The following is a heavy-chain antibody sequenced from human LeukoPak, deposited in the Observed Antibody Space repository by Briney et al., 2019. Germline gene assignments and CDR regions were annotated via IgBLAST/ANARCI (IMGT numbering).Heavy chain of an antibody. D-gene: IGHD5-12*01. Sequence: PSETLSLTCTVSGGSISSYYWGWIRQPPGKGLEWIGYIYDTGNTNYNPSLESRVTISVDTSKNQFSLKLSSVTAADTAVYYCARDGGYDAFDIWGQGTMVTVSS. CDR2: IYDTGNT. CDR3: ARDGGYDAFDI. V-gene: IGHV4-59*01. CDR1: GGSISSYY. J-gene: IGHJ3*02.